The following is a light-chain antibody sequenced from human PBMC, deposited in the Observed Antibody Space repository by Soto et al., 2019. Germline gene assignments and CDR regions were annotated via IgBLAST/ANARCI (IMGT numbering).Light chain of an antibody. Sequence: QSVLTQPPSVSAAPGQKVTISCSGGSSNIGNKYVSWYQQLPGTAPKLLIYDNDDRPSGIPDRFSGSKSGTSATLGITGLQTGDEADYYCGTWDTSLGGVVFGGGTQLTVL. CDR1: SSNIGNKY. J-gene: IGLJ3*02. CDR2: DND. CDR3: GTWDTSLGGVV. V-gene: IGLV1-51*01.